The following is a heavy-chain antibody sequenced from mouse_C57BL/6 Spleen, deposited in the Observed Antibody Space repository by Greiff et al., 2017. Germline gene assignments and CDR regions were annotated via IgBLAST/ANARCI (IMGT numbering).Heavy chain of an antibody. CDR1: GFSLTSYA. J-gene: IGHJ4*01. D-gene: IGHD1-1*01. V-gene: IGHV2-9-1*01. Sequence: QVQLKESGPGLVAPSQSLSITCTVSGFSLTSYAISWVRQPPGKGLEWLGVIWTGGGTNYNSALKSRLSISKDNSKSQVFLKMNGLQTDDTARYNCARIGPYYYGSSYRNYAMDYWGQGTSVTVSS. CDR3: ARIGPYYYGSSYRNYAMDY. CDR2: IWTGGGT.